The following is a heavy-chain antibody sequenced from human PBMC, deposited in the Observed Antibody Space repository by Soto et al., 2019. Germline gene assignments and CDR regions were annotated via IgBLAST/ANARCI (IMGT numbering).Heavy chain of an antibody. CDR3: ARDLGYFRYDS. D-gene: IGHD3-22*01. CDR1: GFTFSNDW. J-gene: IGHJ5*01. Sequence: GGSLRLSCEASGFTFSNDWMTWVRQASGKGLEWVAYISQDGNSKYYVDSAKGRFTISRDNAKSSPYLQMNSLRAEDTAVYYCARDLGYFRYDSWGQGTLVTVSS. CDR2: ISQDGNSK. V-gene: IGHV3-7*01.